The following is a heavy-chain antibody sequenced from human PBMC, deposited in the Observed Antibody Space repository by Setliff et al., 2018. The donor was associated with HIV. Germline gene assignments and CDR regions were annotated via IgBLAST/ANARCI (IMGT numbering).Heavy chain of an antibody. CDR3: ATSDYGGGSGHFQH. V-gene: IGHV5-51*01. D-gene: IGHD4-17*01. CDR2: IYPGDSET. CDR1: GYSFTNYW. J-gene: IGHJ1*01. Sequence: GESLKISCKGSGYSFTNYWVGWVRQMPGRGLEWMGIIYPGDSETRYSPSFQGQVTMFAGKSISTAYLQWSSLKASDTALYYCATSDYGGGSGHFQHWGQGSLVTVSS.